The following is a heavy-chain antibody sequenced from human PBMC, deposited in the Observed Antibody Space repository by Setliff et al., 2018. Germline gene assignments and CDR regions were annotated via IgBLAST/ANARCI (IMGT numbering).Heavy chain of an antibody. CDR3: ARDKPEGYNFWSGYVGGGLMDV. Sequence: SETLSLTCTVSGRSISSSSYYWGWIRQPPGKGLEWLGRIYYSGSTYYNPSLKSRVTISVDTSKNQFSLKLSSVTAADTAVYYCARDKPEGYNFWSGYVGGGLMDVRGQGTTVTVSS. D-gene: IGHD3-3*01. CDR2: IYYSGST. CDR1: GRSISSSSYY. V-gene: IGHV4-39*07. J-gene: IGHJ6*02.